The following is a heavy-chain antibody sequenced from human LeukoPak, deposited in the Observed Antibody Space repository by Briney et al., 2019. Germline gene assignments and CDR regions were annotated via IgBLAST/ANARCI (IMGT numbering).Heavy chain of an antibody. D-gene: IGHD6-19*01. J-gene: IGHJ4*02. CDR1: GGSFSGYY. CDR2: IDHSGSP. V-gene: IGHV4-34*01. CDR3: AAQYSSGHSRFDY. Sequence: SETLSLTCGVYGGSFSGYYWSWIRQPPGKGLEWIGEIDHSGSPNYNPSLKSRVTISIDTSKNQFSLKLSSVTAADTAVYYCAAQYSSGHSRFDYWGQGTLVTVSS.